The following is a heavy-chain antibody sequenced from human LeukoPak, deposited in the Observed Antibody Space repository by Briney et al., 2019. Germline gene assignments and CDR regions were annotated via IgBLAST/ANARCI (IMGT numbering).Heavy chain of an antibody. Sequence: GGSLRLSCAASGFTFSSYSMNWVRQAPGKGLEWVSYISSSSSTIYYADSVKGRFTISRDNAKNSLYLQMNSLRAEDTAVYYCARDRMCDIWGQGTMVTASS. CDR3: ARDRMCDI. V-gene: IGHV3-48*01. CDR2: ISSSSSTI. J-gene: IGHJ3*02. CDR1: GFTFSSYS.